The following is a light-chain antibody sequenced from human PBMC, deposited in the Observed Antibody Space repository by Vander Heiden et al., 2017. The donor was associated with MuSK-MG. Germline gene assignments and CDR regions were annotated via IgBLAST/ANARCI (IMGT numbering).Light chain of an antibody. J-gene: IGKJ3*01. CDR1: QGISNY. Sequence: DLQTTQSPSSLSASVGDRVTNTCRASQGISNYVAWYQQTPGKVPKLLFYAASTVQAGVPTRCSGSGSGTDFTLTISSLQPEYVATYYCQKYNSALTFGPGTKVEIK. CDR2: AAS. V-gene: IGKV1-27*01. CDR3: QKYNSALT.